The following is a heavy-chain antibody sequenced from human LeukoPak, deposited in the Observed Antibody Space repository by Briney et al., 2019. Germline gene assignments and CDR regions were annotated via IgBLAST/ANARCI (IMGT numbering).Heavy chain of an antibody. CDR3: AKGYSSGLYKLYYFDF. CDR2: ISYVGSDK. CDR1: GFTFSSYG. D-gene: IGHD6-19*01. J-gene: IGHJ4*02. V-gene: IGHV3-30*18. Sequence: GGSLRLSCAASGFTFSSYGMHWVRQAPGKGLEWVALISYVGSDKGYADSVKGRFTISRDNSRNTLYLQMNSLRAEDTAVYYCAKGYSSGLYKLYYFDFWGQGTLVTVSS.